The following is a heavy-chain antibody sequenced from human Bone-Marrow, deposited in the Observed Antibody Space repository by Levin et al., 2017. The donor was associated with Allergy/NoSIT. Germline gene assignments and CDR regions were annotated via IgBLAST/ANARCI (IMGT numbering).Heavy chain of an antibody. CDR2: IKSKTDGGTT. D-gene: IGHD2-15*01. J-gene: IGHJ2*01. CDR3: TTVVVVAAIFDWAGTDGYFDL. V-gene: IGHV3-15*07. Sequence: GGSLRLSCAASGFTFSNAWMNWVRQAPGKGLEWVGRIKSKTDGGTTDYAAPVKGRFTISRDDSKNTLYLQMNSLKTEDTAVYYCTTVVVVAAIFDWAGTDGYFDLWGRGTLVTVSS. CDR1: GFTFSNAW.